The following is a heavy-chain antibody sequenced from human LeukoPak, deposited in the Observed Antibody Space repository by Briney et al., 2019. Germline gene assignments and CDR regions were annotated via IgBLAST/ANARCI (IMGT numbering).Heavy chain of an antibody. CDR2: IYYSGST. Sequence: SETLSLTCTVSGGSISSGDYYWSWTRQPPGKGLEWIGYIYYSGSTYYNPSLKSRVTISVDTSKNQFSLKLSSVTAADTAVYYCARATYYYDSSGYYAWDDYWGQGTLVTVSS. CDR3: ARATYYYDSSGYYAWDDY. J-gene: IGHJ4*02. CDR1: GGSISSGDYY. D-gene: IGHD3-22*01. V-gene: IGHV4-30-4*01.